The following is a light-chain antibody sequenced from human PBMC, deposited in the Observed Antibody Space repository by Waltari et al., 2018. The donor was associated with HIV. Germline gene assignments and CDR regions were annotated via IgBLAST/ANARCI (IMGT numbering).Light chain of an antibody. CDR2: DDS. J-gene: IGLJ2*01. V-gene: IGLV3-21*02. CDR1: NIGSKS. CDR3: QVWDHTSDHPAV. Sequence: SYVLTQPPSVSVAPRQTARITCGGNNIGSKSVHWYQQKPGQAPVLVVYDDSDGPSGIPERFSGSNSGNTATLTITRVEAGDEADFYCQVWDHTSDHPAVFGGGTKLTVL.